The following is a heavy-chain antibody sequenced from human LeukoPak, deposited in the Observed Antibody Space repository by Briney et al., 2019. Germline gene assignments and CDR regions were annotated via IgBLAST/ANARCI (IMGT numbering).Heavy chain of an antibody. D-gene: IGHD5-18*01. CDR1: GFTFSTYS. CDR3: ARDIGYGYPCFDY. CDR2: ISSSSGYI. V-gene: IGHV3-21*01. Sequence: GGSLRLSCAASGFTFSTYSMNWVRQAPGKRLEWVSSISSSSGYIYYADSVKGRFTISRDNAKNSLYLQMNSLRAEDTAVYYCARDIGYGYPCFDYWGQGTLVTVSS. J-gene: IGHJ4*02.